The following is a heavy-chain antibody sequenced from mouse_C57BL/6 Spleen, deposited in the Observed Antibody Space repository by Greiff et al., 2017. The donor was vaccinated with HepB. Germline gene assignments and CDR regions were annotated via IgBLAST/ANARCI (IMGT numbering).Heavy chain of an antibody. Sequence: QVQLKESGPELVKPGASVKLSCKASGYTFTSYDINWVKQRPGQGLEWIGWIYPRDGSTKYNEKFKGKAALTVATSSSTAYMELHSLTSEDSAVYFCARSGWILDFDYWGQGTTLTVSS. CDR1: GYTFTSYD. CDR3: ARSGWILDFDY. V-gene: IGHV1-85*01. D-gene: IGHD1-1*02. J-gene: IGHJ2*01. CDR2: IYPRDGST.